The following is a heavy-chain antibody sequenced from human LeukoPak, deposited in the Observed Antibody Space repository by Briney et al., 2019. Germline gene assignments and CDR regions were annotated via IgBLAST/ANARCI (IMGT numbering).Heavy chain of an antibody. CDR2: IYYSGST. D-gene: IGHD3-3*01. CDR3: ARDFGVVMPLYYFDY. Sequence: SETLSLTCTVSAGSISIGTYYWGWIRQPPGKGLEWIGYIYYSGSTYYNPSLKSRVTISVDTSKNQFSLKLSSVTAADTAVYYCARDFGVVMPLYYFDYWGQGTLVTVSS. CDR1: AGSISIGTYY. V-gene: IGHV4-39*02. J-gene: IGHJ4*02.